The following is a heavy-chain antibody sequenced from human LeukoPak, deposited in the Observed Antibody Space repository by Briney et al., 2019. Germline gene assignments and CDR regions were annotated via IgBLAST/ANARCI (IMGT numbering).Heavy chain of an antibody. V-gene: IGHV4-39*07. CDR2: IYYSGST. Sequence: KPSETLSLTCTVSGGSISSSSYYWGWIRQPPGKGLEWIGSIYYSGSTYYNPSLKSRVAISVDTSKNQFSLKLSSVTAADTAVYYCARVDFWSGYYNGIDYWGQGTLVTVSS. J-gene: IGHJ4*02. D-gene: IGHD3-3*01. CDR3: ARVDFWSGYYNGIDY. CDR1: GGSISSSSYY.